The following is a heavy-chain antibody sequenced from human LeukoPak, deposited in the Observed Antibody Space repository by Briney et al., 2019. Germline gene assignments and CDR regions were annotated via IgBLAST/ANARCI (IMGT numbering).Heavy chain of an antibody. CDR3: ARAGRYCSSTSCYLHY. CDR1: GGTFSSYA. CDR2: IIPIFGTA. J-gene: IGHJ4*02. D-gene: IGHD2-2*01. V-gene: IGHV1-69*06. Sequence: SVKVSCKASGGTFSSYAISWVRQAPGQGLEWMGGIIPIFGTANYAQKFQGRVTITADKSTSTACMELSSLRSEDTAVYYCARAGRYCSSTSCYLHYWGQGTLVTVSS.